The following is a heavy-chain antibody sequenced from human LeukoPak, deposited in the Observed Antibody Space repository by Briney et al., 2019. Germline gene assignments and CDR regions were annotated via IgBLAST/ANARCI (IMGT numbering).Heavy chain of an antibody. D-gene: IGHD3-3*01. J-gene: IGHJ4*02. CDR2: IYHSGST. CDR3: ARVLRVYDFWSGYYRWGSYYFDY. CDR1: GYSISSGYY. V-gene: IGHV4-38-2*02. Sequence: SETLSLTCTVSGYSISSGYYWGWIRQPPGKGLEWIGSIYHSGSTYYNPSLKSRVTISVDTSKNQFSLKLSSVPAADTAVYYCARVLRVYDFWSGYYRWGSYYFDYWGQGTLVTVSS.